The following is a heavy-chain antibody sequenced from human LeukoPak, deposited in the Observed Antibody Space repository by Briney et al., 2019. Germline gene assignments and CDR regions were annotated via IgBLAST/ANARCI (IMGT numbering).Heavy chain of an antibody. Sequence: PGGSLRLSCAAYGFTFSSYWMHWVRQAPGKGLVWVSRINSDGSSTSYADSVKGRFTISRDNSKNTLYLQMNSLRAEDTAVYYCAKSRGQYGDYLFYYYGMDVWGQGTTVTVSS. D-gene: IGHD4-17*01. CDR2: INSDGSST. CDR3: AKSRGQYGDYLFYYYGMDV. CDR1: GFTFSSYW. V-gene: IGHV3-74*01. J-gene: IGHJ6*01.